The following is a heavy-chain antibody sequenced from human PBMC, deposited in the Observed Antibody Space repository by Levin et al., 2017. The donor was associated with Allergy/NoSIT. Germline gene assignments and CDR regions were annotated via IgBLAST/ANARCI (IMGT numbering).Heavy chain of an antibody. D-gene: IGHD3-22*01. CDR1: GFTFSSYS. CDR2: LSSSSRYI. Sequence: GGSLRLSCAASGFTFSSYSMNWVRQAPGKGLEWVSSLSSSSRYIYYADSVKGRFTISRDNAKNSLYLQMYSLRPEDTAVYYCARNAYYYDSSGYFVRDAFDIWGQGTMVTVSS. CDR3: ARNAYYYDSSGYFVRDAFDI. J-gene: IGHJ3*02. V-gene: IGHV3-21*01.